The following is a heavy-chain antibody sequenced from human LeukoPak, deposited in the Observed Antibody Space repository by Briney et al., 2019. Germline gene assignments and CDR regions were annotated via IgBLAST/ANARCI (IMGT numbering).Heavy chain of an antibody. D-gene: IGHD6-13*01. V-gene: IGHV3-21*01. CDR2: ISSSSSYI. Sequence: PGGSLKLSCAASGFPFGTYTMNWVRQAPGKGLEWVSSISSSSSYIYYADSVKGRFTISRDNAKNSLYLQMNSLRAEDTAVYYCARDLGAAALHLDYWGQGTLVTVSS. J-gene: IGHJ4*02. CDR1: GFPFGTYT. CDR3: ARDLGAAALHLDY.